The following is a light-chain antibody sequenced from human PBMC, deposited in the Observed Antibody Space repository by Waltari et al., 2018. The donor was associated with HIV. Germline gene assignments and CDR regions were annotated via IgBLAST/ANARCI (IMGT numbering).Light chain of an antibody. CDR1: QGVNIK. J-gene: IGKJ2*01. V-gene: IGKV3-15*01. CDR3: QQYNNWPYT. CDR2: SAS. Sequence: EILMTQSPDTLSVSPGETATLSCRASQGVNIKLAWYQQKPGQAPRLLIYSASTRATGIPARFSGSGSGTEFTLTITSLQSEDFTIYYCQQYNNWPYTFGHGTKLEI.